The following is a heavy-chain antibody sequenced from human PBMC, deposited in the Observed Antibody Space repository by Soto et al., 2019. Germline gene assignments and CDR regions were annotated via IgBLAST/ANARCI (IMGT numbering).Heavy chain of an antibody. J-gene: IGHJ4*02. D-gene: IGHD3-22*01. CDR2: ITRSGGST. CDR3: ARARVVVMSYHFDY. Sequence: EVQLLESGGGLVQPGGSLRLACAASGFTFDNYGITWVRQAPGKGLEWVSVITRSGGSTYYTDSVKGRFTISRDNSNNMVYLQMNSLRAEDTAVYYCARARVVVMSYHFDYWGQGTLVTGSS. CDR1: GFTFDNYG. V-gene: IGHV3-23*01.